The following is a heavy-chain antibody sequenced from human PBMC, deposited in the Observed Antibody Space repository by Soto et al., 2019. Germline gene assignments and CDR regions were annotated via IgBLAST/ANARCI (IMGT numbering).Heavy chain of an antibody. V-gene: IGHV1-69*01. CDR1: GGSFSSYA. CDR3: ARDGFVAPLGTGGMDV. J-gene: IGHJ6*02. Sequence: QVQLVQSGAEVKKPGASVKVSCRAFGGSFSSYAISWVRQAPGQGLEWMGGINPMTGAANYPQKFRGRATISADESMSTAYMDLVRLRSEDTAVYYCARDGFVAPLGTGGMDVWGQGTTVTVSS. D-gene: IGHD1-1*01. CDR2: INPMTGAA.